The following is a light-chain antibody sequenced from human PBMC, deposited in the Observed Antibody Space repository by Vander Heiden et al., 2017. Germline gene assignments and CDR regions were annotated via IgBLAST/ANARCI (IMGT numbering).Light chain of an antibody. CDR2: LGS. V-gene: IGKV2-28*01. CDR1: QTLLHSSGKNY. CDR3: MQGTQTALS. Sequence: DIVMTQFPLSLSVTPGEPAPFPCRSSQTLLHSSGKNYLDWFLQKPGQSPQLLIYLGSTRASGVPDRFSGSGSGTDFTLKISRVEAEDVGVYYCMQGTQTALSFGGGTRLEIK. J-gene: IGKJ4*01.